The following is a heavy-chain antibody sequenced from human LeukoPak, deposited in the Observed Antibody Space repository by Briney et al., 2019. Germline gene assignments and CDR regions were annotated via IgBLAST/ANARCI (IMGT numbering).Heavy chain of an antibody. V-gene: IGHV5-51*01. CDR3: ARDSGGSSLYNFDY. CDR2: IYPGDSNT. J-gene: IGHJ4*02. Sequence: GESLKISCQSSGSIFSNYWIGWVRQLPGEGLQWMGIIYPGDSNTRYSPSFRGQVTISADKSISTAYLQWNSLKASDTAMYYCARDSGGSSLYNFDYWGQGTLVTVSS. D-gene: IGHD2-15*01. CDR1: GSIFSNYW.